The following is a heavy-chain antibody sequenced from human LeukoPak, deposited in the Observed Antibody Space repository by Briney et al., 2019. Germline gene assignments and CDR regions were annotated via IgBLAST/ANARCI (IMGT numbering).Heavy chain of an antibody. Sequence: SETLSLTCTVSGGSISSSSYYWGWIRQPPGKGLEWIGSIYYSGSTYYNPSLKSRVTISVDTSKNQFSLKLSSVTAADTAVYYCVYGGKERVFDYWGQGTLVTVSS. J-gene: IGHJ4*02. CDR1: GGSISSSSYY. CDR2: IYYSGST. V-gene: IGHV4-39*01. CDR3: VYGGKERVFDY. D-gene: IGHD4-23*01.